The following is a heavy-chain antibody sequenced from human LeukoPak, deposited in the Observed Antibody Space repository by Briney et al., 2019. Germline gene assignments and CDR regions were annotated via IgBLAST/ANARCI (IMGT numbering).Heavy chain of an antibody. V-gene: IGHV4-39*01. Sequence: PSETLSLTCTVSGGSISSSSYYWGWIRQPPGKGLEWIGSIYYSGSTYYNPSLKSRVTISVDTSKNQFSLKLSSVTAADTAVYYCARRRGYCSSTSCYKTYYYYYYMDVWGKGTTVTISS. CDR1: GGSISSSSYY. J-gene: IGHJ6*03. D-gene: IGHD2-2*02. CDR3: ARRRGYCSSTSCYKTYYYYYYMDV. CDR2: IYYSGST.